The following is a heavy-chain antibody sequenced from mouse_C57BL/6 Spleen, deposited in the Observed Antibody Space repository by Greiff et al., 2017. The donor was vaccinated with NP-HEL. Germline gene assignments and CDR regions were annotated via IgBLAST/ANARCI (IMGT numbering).Heavy chain of an antibody. CDR3: ARDRTTVVSYYYAMDY. CDR2: ISDGGSYT. V-gene: IGHV5-4*01. D-gene: IGHD1-1*01. CDR1: GFTFSSYA. J-gene: IGHJ4*01. Sequence: EVMLVESGGGLVKPGGSLKLSCAASGFTFSSYAMSWVRQTPEKRLEWVATISDGGSYTYYPDNVKGRFTISRDNAKNNLYLQMSHLKSEDTAMYYCARDRTTVVSYYYAMDYWGQGTSVTVSS.